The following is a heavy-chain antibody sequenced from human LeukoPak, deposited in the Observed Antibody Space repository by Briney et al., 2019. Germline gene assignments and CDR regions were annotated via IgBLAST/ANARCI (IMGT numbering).Heavy chain of an antibody. Sequence: PGRSLRLSCAASGFTFSSHGMHWVRQAPGKGLEWVAIIWYDGSNEYYADFVKGRFTISRDNSKNTFYLQMNSLRAEDTAVYYCAKGAMIVVVSPFDYWGQGTLVTVSS. CDR2: IWYDGSNE. CDR1: GFTFSSHG. V-gene: IGHV3-33*06. D-gene: IGHD3-22*01. J-gene: IGHJ4*02. CDR3: AKGAMIVVVSPFDY.